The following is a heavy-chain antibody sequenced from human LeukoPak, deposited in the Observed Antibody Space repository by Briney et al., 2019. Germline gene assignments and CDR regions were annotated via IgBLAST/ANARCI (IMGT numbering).Heavy chain of an antibody. Sequence: ASVNVSCKASGYTFTGYCMHWVLQAPGQGLDWMGWINPNSGGTNYAQKFQGRVTMTRDTFISTAYMELSGLRSDDTAVYYCARGRIVVVPAAIDWFDPWGQGTLVTVSS. CDR2: INPNSGGT. V-gene: IGHV1-2*02. CDR1: GYTFTGYC. D-gene: IGHD2-2*01. J-gene: IGHJ5*02. CDR3: ARGRIVVVPAAIDWFDP.